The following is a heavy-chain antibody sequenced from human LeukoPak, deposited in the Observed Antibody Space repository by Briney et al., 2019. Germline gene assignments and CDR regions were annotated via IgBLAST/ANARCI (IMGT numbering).Heavy chain of an antibody. J-gene: IGHJ5*02. CDR3: ARGYCSDGRCPVFPS. V-gene: IGHV4-59*02. CDR2: ISNSETT. CDR1: GGSVTSYY. Sequence: SETLSLTCSVSGGSVTSYYWNWVRQTPGKGLEWIGYISNSETTDYGPSFKSRVTMSLDTSKNQFSLKLSSVTAADTGVYYCARGYCSDGRCPVFPSWGQGTLVTVSS. D-gene: IGHD2-15*01.